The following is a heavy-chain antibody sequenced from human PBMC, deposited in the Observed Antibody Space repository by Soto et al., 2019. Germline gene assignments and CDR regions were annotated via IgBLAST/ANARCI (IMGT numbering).Heavy chain of an antibody. Sequence: QTGGSLRLSCAASGFTFSSYAMSWVRQAPGKGLEWVSAISGSGGSTYYADSVKGRFTISRDNSKNTLYLQMNSLRAEDTAVYYCAKDRVPGYGGSIWSGAFDIWGQGTMVTVSS. J-gene: IGHJ3*02. D-gene: IGHD3-3*01. CDR2: ISGSGGST. CDR3: AKDRVPGYGGSIWSGAFDI. V-gene: IGHV3-23*01. CDR1: GFTFSSYA.